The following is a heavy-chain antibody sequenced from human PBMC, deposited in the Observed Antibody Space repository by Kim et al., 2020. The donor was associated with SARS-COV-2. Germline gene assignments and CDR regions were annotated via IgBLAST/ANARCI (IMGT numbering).Heavy chain of an antibody. Sequence: SETLSLTCTVSGDSITSTSYYWGWIRQPPGKGLEWIGSINYSGTTYYNPSLKSRVTIAVDTSKNPFSLKLSSVTAADTAVYFCARLGYVTFYHFANWGQGTLVTVSS. D-gene: IGHD5-12*01. CDR3: ARLGYVTFYHFAN. CDR2: INYSGTT. J-gene: IGHJ4*02. CDR1: GDSITSTSYY. V-gene: IGHV4-39*01.